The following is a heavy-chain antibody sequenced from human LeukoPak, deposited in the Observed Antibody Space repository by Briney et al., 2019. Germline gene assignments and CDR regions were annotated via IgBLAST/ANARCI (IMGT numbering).Heavy chain of an antibody. V-gene: IGHV3-23*01. CDR2: LSGSGDST. CDR3: AKDLYSSGYPEYFQH. D-gene: IGHD3-22*01. Sequence: GGSLRLSCTASGFTFSTYTMSWVRQAPGKGLEWVSALSGSGDSTYYADSVKGRFTISRDNSKNTLYLQMNSLRAEDTAVYYCAKDLYSSGYPEYFQHWGQGTLVTVSS. J-gene: IGHJ1*01. CDR1: GFTFSTYT.